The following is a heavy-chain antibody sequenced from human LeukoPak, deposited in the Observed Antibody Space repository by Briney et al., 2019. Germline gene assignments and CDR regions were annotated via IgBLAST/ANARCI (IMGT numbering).Heavy chain of an antibody. Sequence: GGALRLSCAASGFTFRSWAMNWVRQAPGKGLEWLSYISSSSGTIYYADSVKGRFTISRDNAKNSLYLQMNSLRAEDTAVYYCARGMFSYYGMDVWGQGTTVTVSS. V-gene: IGHV3-48*01. CDR1: GFTFRSWA. CDR2: ISSSSGTI. J-gene: IGHJ6*02. D-gene: IGHD3-10*02. CDR3: ARGMFSYYGMDV.